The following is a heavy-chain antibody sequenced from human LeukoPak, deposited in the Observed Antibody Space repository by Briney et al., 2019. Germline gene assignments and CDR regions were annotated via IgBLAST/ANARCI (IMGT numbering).Heavy chain of an antibody. D-gene: IGHD6-13*01. CDR3: AREKISSWYVDY. CDR2: IYTSGST. Sequence: PSETLSLTRTVSGGSINYYYWNWVRQPAGKGLEWIGRIYTSGSTNYNPSLKSRATMSVDTSKNQFSLKLSSVAAADTAVSYCAREKISSWYVDYWGQGTLVTVSS. V-gene: IGHV4-4*07. CDR1: GGSINYYY. J-gene: IGHJ4*02.